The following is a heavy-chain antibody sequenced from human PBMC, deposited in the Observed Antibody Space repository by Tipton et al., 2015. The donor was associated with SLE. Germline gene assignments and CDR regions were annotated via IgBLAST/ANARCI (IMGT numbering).Heavy chain of an antibody. V-gene: IGHV1-18*01. CDR3: ARDVKEGIEY. J-gene: IGHJ4*02. D-gene: IGHD2/OR15-2a*01. CDR2: ISGYNGDT. Sequence: QSGAEVKKPGASVKVSCKASGYFFNGYGISWVRRAPGQGLEWMGWISGYNGDTNYAQKFRGRVTMTTDTSTTTAYMEVRSLRSDDTAVYYCARDVKEGIEYWGQGTLVTVSS. CDR1: GYFFNGYG.